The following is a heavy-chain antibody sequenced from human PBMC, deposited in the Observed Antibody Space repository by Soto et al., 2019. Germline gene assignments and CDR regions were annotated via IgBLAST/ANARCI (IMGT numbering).Heavy chain of an antibody. CDR1: GFTFSSYA. D-gene: IGHD3-10*01. J-gene: IGHJ5*02. Sequence: EVQLLESGGGLVQPGGSLRLSCAASGFTFSSYAMSWVRQAPGKGLEWVSAISGSGGSTYYADSVKGRFTISRDNSKNPLYLQMNSLRAEDTAVYYCAKDRMVTMVRGALRWFDPWGQGTLVTVSS. V-gene: IGHV3-23*01. CDR2: ISGSGGST. CDR3: AKDRMVTMVRGALRWFDP.